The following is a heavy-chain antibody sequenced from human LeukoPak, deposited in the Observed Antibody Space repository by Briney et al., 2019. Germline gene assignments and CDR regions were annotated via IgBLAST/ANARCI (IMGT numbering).Heavy chain of an antibody. CDR2: IYYSGST. CDR3: ANLGYYNYGMDV. J-gene: IGHJ6*02. CDR1: GGSFGDYS. Sequence: SETLSLTCAIYGGSFGDYSWSWIRQPPGKGPEWIGNIYYSGSTYYNPSLKSRVAMSVDTSNNQFSLKLTSVTAADTAVYYCANLGYYNYGMDVWGQGTTVTVSS. V-gene: IGHV4-34*01.